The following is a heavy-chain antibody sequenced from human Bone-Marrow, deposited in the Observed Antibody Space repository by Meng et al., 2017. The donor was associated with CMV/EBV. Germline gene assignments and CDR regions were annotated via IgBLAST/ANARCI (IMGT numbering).Heavy chain of an antibody. D-gene: IGHD3-3*01. CDR2: ISSSGSTI. J-gene: IGHJ4*02. V-gene: IGHV3-48*03. CDR1: GFTFSSYE. Sequence: GESLKIPCEASGFTFSSYEMNWVRQAPGKGLEWVSYISSSGSTIYYADSVKGRFTISRDNAKNSLYLQMNSLRAEDTAVYYCATRNPIRFLEWLAPGGFDYWGQATLVTFSS. CDR3: ATRNPIRFLEWLAPGGFDY.